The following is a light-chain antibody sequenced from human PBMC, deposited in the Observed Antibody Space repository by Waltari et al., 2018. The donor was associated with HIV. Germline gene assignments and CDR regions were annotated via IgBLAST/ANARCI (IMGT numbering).Light chain of an antibody. CDR1: QSISNN. V-gene: IGKV3-15*01. J-gene: IGKJ1*01. CDR2: SAS. CDR3: QQFYNWPRT. Sequence: EVVMTQSPATLAMSPGERATVSCRANQSISNNLAWYQQRRGQPPRLLIYSASSRATGIPARFSGTGSGTEFTLTISSRQSEDFAVYYCQQFYNWPRTFGQGTKVEIK.